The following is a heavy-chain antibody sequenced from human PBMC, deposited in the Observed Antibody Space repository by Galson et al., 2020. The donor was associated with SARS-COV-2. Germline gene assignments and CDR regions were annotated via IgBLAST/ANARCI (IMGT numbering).Heavy chain of an antibody. CDR1: GFTFSSYG. V-gene: IGHV3-33*01. Sequence: TGGSLRLSCAASGFTFSSYGMHWVRQAPGKGLEWVAVIWYDGSNKYYADSVKGRFTISRDNSKNTLYLQMNSLRAEDTAVYYCASDGLGPIYYFDYWGQGTLVTVSS. CDR3: ASDGLGPIYYFDY. CDR2: IWYDGSNK. D-gene: IGHD5-12*01. J-gene: IGHJ4*02.